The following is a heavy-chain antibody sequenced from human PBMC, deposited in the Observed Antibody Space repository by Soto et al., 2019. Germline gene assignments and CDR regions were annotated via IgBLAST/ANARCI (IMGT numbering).Heavy chain of an antibody. Sequence: GASVKVSCKASGYIFTGYYMYWVRQAPGEGLEWMGWINPNSGGTNYAQKFQGRVTMTRDTSISTAYMELSRLRSDDTAVYYCAREWGAAPRWGPFDPWGQGTLVTVSS. CDR3: AREWGAAPRWGPFDP. D-gene: IGHD2-15*01. J-gene: IGHJ5*02. CDR1: GYIFTGYY. V-gene: IGHV1-2*02. CDR2: INPNSGGT.